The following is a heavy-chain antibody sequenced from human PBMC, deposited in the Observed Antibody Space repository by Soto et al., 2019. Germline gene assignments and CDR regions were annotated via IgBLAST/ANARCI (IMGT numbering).Heavy chain of an antibody. Sequence: SLRLSCAASGFTFSTYAMSWVRQAPGKGLEWVSAISGSGSDTYHAESVKGRFTISRDNSISMLYLQMNGLRTEDTAVYYCAHPRGYGVFDAYDFWGQGAMVTVSS. CDR3: AHPRGYGVFDAYDF. CDR2: ISGSGSDT. CDR1: GFTFSTYA. V-gene: IGHV3-23*01. D-gene: IGHD4-17*01. J-gene: IGHJ3*01.